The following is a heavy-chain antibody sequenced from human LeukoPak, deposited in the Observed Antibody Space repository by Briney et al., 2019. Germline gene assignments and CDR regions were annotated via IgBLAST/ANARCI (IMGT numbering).Heavy chain of an antibody. Sequence: GGSLRLSCAASGFTFSDYYMSWIRQAPGKGLEWVSYISSSGSTIYYADSVKGRFTISRDNAKNSLYLQMNSLRAEDTAVYYCARDPQYYDILTGYYPDYFDYWGQGTLVTVSS. CDR2: ISSSGSTI. D-gene: IGHD3-9*01. J-gene: IGHJ4*02. CDR3: ARDPQYYDILTGYYPDYFDY. CDR1: GFTFSDYY. V-gene: IGHV3-11*04.